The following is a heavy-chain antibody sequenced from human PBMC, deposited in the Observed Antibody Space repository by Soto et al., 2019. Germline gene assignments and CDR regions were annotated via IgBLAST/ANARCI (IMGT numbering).Heavy chain of an antibody. D-gene: IGHD5-12*01. CDR3: ARGGVATIFGDS. V-gene: IGHV3-48*02. Sequence: EVQLVESGGGLVQPGGSLRVSCAASGFTLSRYSMNWVRQAPGKGLEWLSYIDSSGTTIYYADSVKGRFIISRDNAKNSLYLQMNSLRDEDTAVYYCARGGVATIFGDSWGQSTLVTVSS. J-gene: IGHJ4*02. CDR1: GFTLSRYS. CDR2: IDSSGTTI.